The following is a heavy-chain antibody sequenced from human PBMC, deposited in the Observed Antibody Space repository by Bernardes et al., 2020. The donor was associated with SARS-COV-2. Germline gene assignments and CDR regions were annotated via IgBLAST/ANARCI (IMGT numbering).Heavy chain of an antibody. CDR2: MNPNSGNT. Sequence: ASVKVSCRVSGYTFTSYDINWLRQAPGQGLEWVGWMNPNSGNTASAQNFQGRITMTRDMSITTAYMELNSLRPEDTAVYYCARGRFSPDPWGQGTLVTVSS. J-gene: IGHJ5*02. CDR3: ARGRFSPDP. CDR1: GYTFTSYD. V-gene: IGHV1-8*01.